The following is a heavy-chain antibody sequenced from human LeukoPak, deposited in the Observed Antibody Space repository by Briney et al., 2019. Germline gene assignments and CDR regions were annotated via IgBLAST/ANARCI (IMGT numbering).Heavy chain of an antibody. Sequence: SETLSLTCAVYGGSFSGYYWSWIRQPPGKGLEWIGEINHSGSTNYNPSLKSRVTISVDTSKNQFSLKLSSVTAADTAVYYCARGPGNAPVAGNNYWGQGTLVTVSS. CDR3: ARGPGNAPVAGNNY. D-gene: IGHD6-19*01. V-gene: IGHV4-34*01. J-gene: IGHJ4*02. CDR1: GGSFSGYY. CDR2: INHSGST.